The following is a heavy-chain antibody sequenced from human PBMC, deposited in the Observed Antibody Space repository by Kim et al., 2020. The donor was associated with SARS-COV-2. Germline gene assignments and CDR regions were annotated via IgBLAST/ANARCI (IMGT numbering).Heavy chain of an antibody. Sequence: GGSLRLSCAASGFTFSSYAMSWVRQAPGKGLEWVSAISGSGGSTYYADSVKGRFTISRDNSKNTLYLQMNSLRAEDTAVYYCANIAQLLQSYYGMDVWGQGTTVTVSS. CDR2: ISGSGGST. CDR1: GFTFSSYA. V-gene: IGHV3-23*01. CDR3: ANIAQLLQSYYGMDV. J-gene: IGHJ6*02. D-gene: IGHD2-15*01.